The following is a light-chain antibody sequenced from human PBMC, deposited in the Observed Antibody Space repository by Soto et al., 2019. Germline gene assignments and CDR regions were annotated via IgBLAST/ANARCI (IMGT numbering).Light chain of an antibody. Sequence: DIQMTQSPSSLSASVGDRVSITCRASQNIDTYLNWYQQRPGKAPKLLIHSTSTLQGGVPSRFSVSGSGTEFTLTISSLQPDDFATYYCQQSYKTLWTFGQGTKVETK. V-gene: IGKV1-39*01. CDR2: STS. J-gene: IGKJ1*01. CDR3: QQSYKTLWT. CDR1: QNIDTY.